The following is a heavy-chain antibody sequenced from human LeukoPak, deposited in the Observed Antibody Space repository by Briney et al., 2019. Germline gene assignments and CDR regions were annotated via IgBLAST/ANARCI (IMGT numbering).Heavy chain of an antibody. Sequence: PSETLSLTRTVSGDSISSGGYYWSWIRQHPGKGLEWIGYIYYSGSTYYNPSLKSRVTISVDTSKSQFSLKLSSVTAADTAANYCARGKRVGYYFDYWGQGTLVTVSS. J-gene: IGHJ4*02. CDR1: GDSISSGGYY. V-gene: IGHV4-31*03. D-gene: IGHD1-1*01. CDR3: ARGKRVGYYFDY. CDR2: IYYSGST.